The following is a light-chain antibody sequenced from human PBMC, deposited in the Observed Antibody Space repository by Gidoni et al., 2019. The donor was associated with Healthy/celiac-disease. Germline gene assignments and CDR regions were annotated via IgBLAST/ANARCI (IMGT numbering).Light chain of an antibody. Sequence: EIVMTQSPLSLPVTPGEPASISCRSSQSLLHSNGYNYLDWYLQKPGQSPQLLIYLGSNRASGVPDRFSGSGSGTDFTLKISRVEAEDVGVYYCMQALQTPLLTFGQXTRLEIK. J-gene: IGKJ5*01. CDR3: MQALQTPLLT. V-gene: IGKV2-28*01. CDR2: LGS. CDR1: QSLLHSNGYNY.